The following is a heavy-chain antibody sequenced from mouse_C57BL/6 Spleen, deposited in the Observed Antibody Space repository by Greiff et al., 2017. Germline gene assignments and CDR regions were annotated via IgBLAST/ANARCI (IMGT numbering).Heavy chain of an antibody. J-gene: IGHJ2*01. CDR2: IDPSDSYT. CDR1: GYTFTSYW. V-gene: IGHV1-50*01. CDR3: ARRYYGSSYPFDY. D-gene: IGHD1-1*01. Sequence: QVQLQQPGAELVKPGASVKLSCKASGYTFTSYWMQWVKQRPGQGLEWIGEIDPSDSYTNYNQTFKGKATLTVDTSSSTAYRQLSSLTAEYSAVYYCARRYYGSSYPFDYWGQGTTLTVSS.